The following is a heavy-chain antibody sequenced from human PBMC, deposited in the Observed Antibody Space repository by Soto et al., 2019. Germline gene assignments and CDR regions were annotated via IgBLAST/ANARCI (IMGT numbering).Heavy chain of an antibody. Sequence: GGSLRLSCAASGFTFISYNMNWVRQAPGKGLEWVSYISSSSSTIYYADSVKGRFTISRDNAKNSLYLQMNSLRAEDTAVYYCAGISPAAIDYYYYYMDVWGKGTTVTVSS. J-gene: IGHJ6*03. CDR3: AGISPAAIDYYYYYMDV. D-gene: IGHD2-2*02. CDR1: GFTFISYN. CDR2: ISSSSSTI. V-gene: IGHV3-48*01.